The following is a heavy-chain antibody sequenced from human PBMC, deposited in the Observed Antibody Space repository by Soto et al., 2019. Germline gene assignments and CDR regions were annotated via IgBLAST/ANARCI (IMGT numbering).Heavy chain of an antibody. V-gene: IGHV4-59*01. CDR1: GGSIENYY. Sequence: SETLSLTCNVSGGSIENYYWSWIRQAPGKGLEWIGYVYHNGRTSYNPSLKSRVSISVDKSKNQFSLNLSSVTAADTAVCYCEREDSISATGGIWFQPWGQGTPVTVSS. J-gene: IGHJ5*02. CDR3: EREDSISATGGIWFQP. D-gene: IGHD6-13*01. CDR2: VYHNGRT.